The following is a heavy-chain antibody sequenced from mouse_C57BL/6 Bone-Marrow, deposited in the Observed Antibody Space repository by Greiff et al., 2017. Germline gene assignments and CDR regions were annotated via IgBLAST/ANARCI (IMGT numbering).Heavy chain of an antibody. Sequence: VQLKQSGPELVKPGASVKISCKASGYSFTDYNMTWVQPSNGKSLEWIGVINPNYGTTSYNQQFKVKATLTVDQSTSTAYKQLNSLTSENSAVYNGARENYSNVGGFDYWGQGTLVTVSA. J-gene: IGHJ3*01. CDR1: GYSFTDYN. V-gene: IGHV1-39*01. CDR2: INPNYGTT. D-gene: IGHD2-5*01. CDR3: ARENYSNVGGFDY.